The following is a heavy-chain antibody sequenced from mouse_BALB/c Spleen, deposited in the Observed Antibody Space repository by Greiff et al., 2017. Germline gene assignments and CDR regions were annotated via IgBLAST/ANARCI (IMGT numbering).Heavy chain of an antibody. CDR2: INPYNGDT. V-gene: IGHV1-20*02. CDR1: GYSFTGYF. J-gene: IGHJ4*01. D-gene: IGHD2-12*01. Sequence: EVQLQQSGPELVKPGASVKISCKASGYSFTGYFMNWVMQSHGKSLEWIVRINPYNGDTFYNQKFKGKATLTVDKSSSTAHMELRSLASEDSAVYYCAREGYSYAMDYWGQGTSVTVSS. CDR3: AREGYSYAMDY.